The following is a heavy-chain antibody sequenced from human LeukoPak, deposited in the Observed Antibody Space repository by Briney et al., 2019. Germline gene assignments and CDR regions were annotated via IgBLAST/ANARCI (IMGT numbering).Heavy chain of an antibody. J-gene: IGHJ6*02. Sequence: SETLSLTCTVSGGSISSSRYYWGWIRQPPGKGLEWIGSIYYSGSTYYNPSLKSRVTISVDTSKNQFSLKLSSVTAADTAVYYCARDLGPTSYYYYYGMDVWGQGTTVTVSS. CDR2: IYYSGST. CDR1: GGSISSSRYY. CDR3: ARDLGPTSYYYYYGMDV. V-gene: IGHV4-39*07.